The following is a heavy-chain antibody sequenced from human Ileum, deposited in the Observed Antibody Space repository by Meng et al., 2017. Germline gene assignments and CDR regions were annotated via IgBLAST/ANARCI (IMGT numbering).Heavy chain of an antibody. CDR1: GTW. Sequence: QVQLQESGPRLVKPSGTLSLTCAVSGTWWSWVRQPPGKGLEWIGEIFQSGRTNYNPSLKSRVTISIDKSKSQISLQLSAVRAADTAVYSCATSNDRDVYYLGYWGQGTLVTVSS. CDR2: IFQSGRT. CDR3: ATSNDRDVYYLGY. D-gene: IGHD3-22*01. J-gene: IGHJ4*02. V-gene: IGHV4-4*02.